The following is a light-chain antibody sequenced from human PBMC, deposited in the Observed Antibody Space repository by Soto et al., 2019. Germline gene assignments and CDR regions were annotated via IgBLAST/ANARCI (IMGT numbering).Light chain of an antibody. J-gene: IGKJ5*01. CDR1: LPMSNY. V-gene: IGKV1-13*02. Sequence: IQLTQSPSFLSASVGERVTITCRASLPMSNYLAWYQQKPGKAPKLLIYEASSLESGVPSRFSGSGSGTEFTLTIGGLQPDDFATYYCQQFNSYPITFGQGTRLEIK. CDR3: QQFNSYPIT. CDR2: EAS.